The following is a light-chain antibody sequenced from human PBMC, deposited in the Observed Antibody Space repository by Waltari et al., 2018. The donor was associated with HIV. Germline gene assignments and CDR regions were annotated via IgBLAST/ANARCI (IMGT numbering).Light chain of an antibody. CDR2: EFS. V-gene: IGLV2-23*02. CDR1: SRDVRSDNL. CDR3: CSYEGSGDV. Sequence: QSAVTQPATVAGSPGQSITISCTGSSRDVRSDNLVSWYPQHPGKAPELILYEFSKLPSVVSNRFSGSNAGITASLTISMLLAEHETDYYCCSYEGSGDVFGTGTKGTVL. J-gene: IGLJ1*01.